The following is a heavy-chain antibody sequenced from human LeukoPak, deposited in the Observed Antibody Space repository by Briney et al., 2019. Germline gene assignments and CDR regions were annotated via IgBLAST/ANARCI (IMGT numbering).Heavy chain of an antibody. CDR3: ASVSMVRGVIIGRVDY. CDR2: IYYSGST. D-gene: IGHD3-10*01. J-gene: IGHJ4*02. CDR1: GGSISSSSYY. V-gene: IGHV4-39*01. Sequence: SETLSLTCTVSGGSISSSSYYWGWIRQPPVKGLEWIGSIYYSGSTYYNPSLKSRVTISVDTSKNQFSLKLSSVTAADTAVYYCASVSMVRGVIIGRVDYWGQGTLDTVSS.